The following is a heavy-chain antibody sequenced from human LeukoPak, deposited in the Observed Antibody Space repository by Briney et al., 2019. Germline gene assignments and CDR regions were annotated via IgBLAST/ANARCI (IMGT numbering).Heavy chain of an antibody. V-gene: IGHV3-48*01. Sequence: GGSLRLSCAASEFTFSSYSMNWVRQAPGKGLEWVSYISSSSSTIYYADSVKGRFTSSRDNPKNTLYLQMNGLRVEDTAVYYCAKDMQTWPRFPDYWGQGTLVTVSS. J-gene: IGHJ4*02. CDR1: EFTFSSYS. CDR3: AKDMQTWPRFPDY. D-gene: IGHD5-12*01. CDR2: ISSSSSTI.